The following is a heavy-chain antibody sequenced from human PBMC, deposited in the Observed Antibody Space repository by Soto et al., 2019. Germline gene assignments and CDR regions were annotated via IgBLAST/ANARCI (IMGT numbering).Heavy chain of an antibody. J-gene: IGHJ4*02. CDR2: IYPGDSDT. CDR3: ARMGGYCSSTSCYTAYYFDY. D-gene: IGHD2-2*02. V-gene: IGHV5-51*01. CDR1: GYSFTSYW. Sequence: PGESLKISCKGSGYSFTSYWIGWVRQMPGKGLEWMGIIYPGDSDTRYSPSFQGQVTISADKSISTAYLQWSRLKASDTAMYYCARMGGYCSSTSCYTAYYFDYWGQGTLVTVSS.